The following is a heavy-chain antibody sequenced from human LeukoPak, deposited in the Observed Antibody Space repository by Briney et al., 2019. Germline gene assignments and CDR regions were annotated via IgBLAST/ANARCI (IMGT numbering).Heavy chain of an antibody. Sequence: SETLSLTCTVSGCSISSYYWSWIRQPPGKGLEWIGYISYSGSTNYNPSLKSRITISVDTSKNQFSLKLSSVTAADTAVYYCARVIANSSGYRYYYNYYYMDVWGKGTTVTVSS. V-gene: IGHV4-59*01. CDR2: ISYSGST. D-gene: IGHD3-22*01. CDR1: GCSISSYY. J-gene: IGHJ6*03. CDR3: ARVIANSSGYRYYYNYYYMDV.